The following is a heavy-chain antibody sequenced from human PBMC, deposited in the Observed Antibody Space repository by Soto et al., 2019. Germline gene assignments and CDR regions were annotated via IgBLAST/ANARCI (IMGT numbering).Heavy chain of an antibody. Sequence: GGSLRLSCAASGFTFSSYSMNWVRQAPGKGLEWVSYISSSSSTIYYADSVKGRFTISRDNAKNSLYLQMNSLRAEDTAVYYCARDFQLWFGGVSNWFDPWGQGTLVTVSS. CDR3: ARDFQLWFGGVSNWFDP. CDR2: ISSSSSTI. V-gene: IGHV3-48*01. J-gene: IGHJ5*02. D-gene: IGHD3-10*01. CDR1: GFTFSSYS.